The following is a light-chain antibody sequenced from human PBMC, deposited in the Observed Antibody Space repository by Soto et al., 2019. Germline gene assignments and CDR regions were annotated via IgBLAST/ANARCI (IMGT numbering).Light chain of an antibody. CDR1: NRDVGYYNY. CDR3: CSHTSSSSYV. Sequence: QSALTQPASVSGSPGQSITISCTGTNRDVGYYNYVSWYQQHPDKAPKLVIFEVTKRPSGVSNRFSGSKSGNTASLTISGLQAEDEAEYYCCSHTSSSSYVFGSGTKLTVL. J-gene: IGLJ1*01. CDR2: EVT. V-gene: IGLV2-14*01.